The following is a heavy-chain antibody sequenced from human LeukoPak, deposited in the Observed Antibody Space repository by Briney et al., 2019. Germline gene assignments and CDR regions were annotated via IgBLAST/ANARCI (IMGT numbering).Heavy chain of an antibody. CDR1: GFTFGDYA. D-gene: IGHD3-16*01. J-gene: IGHJ4*02. CDR3: AKVRWGSDNALDS. V-gene: IGHV3-30-3*02. Sequence: GGSLRLSCTGSGFTFGDYAMTWVRQAPGKGLEWLAVISHDGSNKHYADSVKGRITISRDNSMNTLYLQMNSLTAEDTAVYYCAKVRWGSDNALDSWGQGTLVTGSS. CDR2: ISHDGSNK.